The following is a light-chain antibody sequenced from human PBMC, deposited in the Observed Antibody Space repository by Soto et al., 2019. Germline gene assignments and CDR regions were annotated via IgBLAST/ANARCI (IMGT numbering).Light chain of an antibody. CDR3: SSSTNTNTAV. J-gene: IGLJ1*01. Sequence: QSALTQPASVSGSPGQSITISCTGTSSDVGAYNYVSWYQQHPGKAPKLMIYDVSHRPSGVSDRFSGSKSGNTASLTISGLQAEDEADYYCSSSTNTNTAVFGTGPKLTVL. CDR2: DVS. CDR1: SSDVGAYNY. V-gene: IGLV2-14*03.